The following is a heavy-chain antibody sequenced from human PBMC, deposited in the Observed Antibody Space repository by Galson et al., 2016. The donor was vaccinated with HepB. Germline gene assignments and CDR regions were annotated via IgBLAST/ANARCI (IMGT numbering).Heavy chain of an antibody. CDR1: GASISRGNW. J-gene: IGHJ4*02. V-gene: IGHV4-4*02. D-gene: IGHD1-26*01. CDR3: ARQEWDYLEPIYYFDY. Sequence: SETLSLTCAVSGASISRGNWWNWVRQPPGKGLEWIGEVYHSGSTSYNPSLKSRVTISVDKSKNQFSLKLTSVTAADTAIYYCARQEWDYLEPIYYFDYWGRGTLVTVSS. CDR2: VYHSGST.